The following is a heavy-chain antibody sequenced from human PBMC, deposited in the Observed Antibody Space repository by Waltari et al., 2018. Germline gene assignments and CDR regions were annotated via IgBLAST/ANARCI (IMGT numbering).Heavy chain of an antibody. CDR2: VNLDGNDK. Sequence: EVQLVESGGGLVQPGGSLRLSCAASGFTFSNYWMTWVRQAPGMGLEWVANVNLDGNDKYDVDAVKGRFTISRDNAENSLYLQMNSLRAEDTAVYYCVRGGQWLSGSWGQGTLVTVSS. CDR1: GFTFSNYW. J-gene: IGHJ4*02. V-gene: IGHV3-7*03. CDR3: VRGGQWLSGS. D-gene: IGHD6-19*01.